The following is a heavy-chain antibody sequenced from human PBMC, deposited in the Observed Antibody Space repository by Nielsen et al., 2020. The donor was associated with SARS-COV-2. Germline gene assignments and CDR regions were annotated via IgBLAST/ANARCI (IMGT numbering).Heavy chain of an antibody. CDR3: ARVLPLFYGMDV. J-gene: IGHJ6*02. Sequence: ASVKVSCKASGYTFTSYDINWVRQATGQGLEWMGWMNPNSGNTGYSQKFQGRVTITRDTSASTAYMELSSLRSEDTAVYYCARVLPLFYGMDVWGQGTTVTVSS. CDR1: GYTFTSYD. V-gene: IGHV1-8*01. CDR2: MNPNSGNT.